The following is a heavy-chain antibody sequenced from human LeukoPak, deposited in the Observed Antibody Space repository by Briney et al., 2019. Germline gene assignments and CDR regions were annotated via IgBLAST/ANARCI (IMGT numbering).Heavy chain of an antibody. CDR1: GGSISSYY. CDR2: IYTSGST. V-gene: IGHV4-4*07. J-gene: IGHJ4*02. D-gene: IGHD7-27*01. Sequence: SETLSLTCTVPGGSISSYYWSWIRQPAGKGLEWIGRIYTSGSTHYNPSLKSRVTMSVATSRNQFSLKLSSVTAADTAVYYCARGPTNGATYFDSWGQGTLVTVSS. CDR3: ARGPTNGATYFDS.